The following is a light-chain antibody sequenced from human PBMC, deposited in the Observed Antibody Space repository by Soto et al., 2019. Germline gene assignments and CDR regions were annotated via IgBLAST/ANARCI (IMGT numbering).Light chain of an antibody. CDR2: DAS. Sequence: IPMTQSPASLSASVGARVTITCRASQTIGSWLAWYQQKPGRAPTLLIFDASSLESGVPSRFRGNGSGTELTINISGLKPDDFASYYCQQYKSYSGMFGQGTKVDI. CDR3: QQYKSYSGM. V-gene: IGKV1-5*01. J-gene: IGKJ1*01. CDR1: QTIGSW.